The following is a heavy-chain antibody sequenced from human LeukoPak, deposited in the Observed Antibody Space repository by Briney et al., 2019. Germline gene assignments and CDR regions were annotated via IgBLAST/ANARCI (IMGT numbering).Heavy chain of an antibody. CDR1: GFTFSNAW. Sequence: KPGGSLRLSCAASGFTFSNAWMSWVRQAPGKGLEWVGRIKSKTDGGTTDYAAPVKGRFTISRDDSKNTLYLQMNSLKTEDTAVYYCTTSGGGYGPYYFDYWGQETLVTVSS. D-gene: IGHD5-12*01. V-gene: IGHV3-15*01. CDR3: TTSGGGYGPYYFDY. CDR2: IKSKTDGGTT. J-gene: IGHJ4*02.